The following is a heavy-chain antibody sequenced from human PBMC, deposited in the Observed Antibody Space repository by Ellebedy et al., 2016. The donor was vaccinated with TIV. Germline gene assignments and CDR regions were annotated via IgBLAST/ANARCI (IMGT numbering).Heavy chain of an antibody. V-gene: IGHV3-30-3*01. J-gene: IGHJ4*02. Sequence: GESLKISCAASGFTFSAYAMHWVRQAPGTGLDWLAILSYDGGSKYYADSVRGRFTISRDNAKNSLYLQMNSLRAEDTAVYYCSRGGGCGGGTCYYPDFWGQGTLVTVSS. D-gene: IGHD2-15*01. CDR2: LSYDGGSK. CDR1: GFTFSAYA. CDR3: SRGGGCGGGTCYYPDF.